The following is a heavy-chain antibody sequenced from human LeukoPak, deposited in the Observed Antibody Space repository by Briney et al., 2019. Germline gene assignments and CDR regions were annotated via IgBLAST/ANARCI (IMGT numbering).Heavy chain of an antibody. CDR2: IYSGGST. Sequence: GGSLRLSCAASGFTVSGDYMSWVRQAPGKGLEWVSVIYSGGSTYYADSVKGRFTISRDNSKNTLYLQMNSLRAEDTAVYYCARDPGRGIVGATPQLWGQGTLVTVSS. CDR1: GFTVSGDY. V-gene: IGHV3-53*05. J-gene: IGHJ1*01. CDR3: ARDPGRGIVGATPQL. D-gene: IGHD1-26*01.